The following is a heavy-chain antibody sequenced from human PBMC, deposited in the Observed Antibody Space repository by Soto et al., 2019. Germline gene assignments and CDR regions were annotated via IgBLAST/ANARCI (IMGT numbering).Heavy chain of an antibody. CDR1: CGAISSYC. CDR2: IYYSGST. D-gene: IGHD5-12*01. CDR3: ARGKVVDGYGCPGFDY. V-gene: IGHV4-59*01. Sequence: PSETLSLTCSLSCGAISSYCWSWTPDPPGKGLEWIGYIYYSGSTNYNPSLKSRVTISVDTSKNQFSLKLSSVTAADTAVYYCARGKVVDGYGCPGFDYWGQGTLVTVS. J-gene: IGHJ4*02.